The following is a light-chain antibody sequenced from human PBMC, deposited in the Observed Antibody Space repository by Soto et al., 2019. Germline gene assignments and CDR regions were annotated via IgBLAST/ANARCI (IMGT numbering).Light chain of an antibody. CDR3: QQYNNWPQT. CDR1: QSISSW. J-gene: IGKJ1*01. Sequence: IQMTQSPSTLSASVGDRVTITCRASQSISSWLAWYQQKPGKAPNLLIYDASSLESGVPSRFSGSGSGTEFTLTISSLQSEDFAVYYCQQYNNWPQTFGQGTKVDIK. CDR2: DAS. V-gene: IGKV1-5*01.